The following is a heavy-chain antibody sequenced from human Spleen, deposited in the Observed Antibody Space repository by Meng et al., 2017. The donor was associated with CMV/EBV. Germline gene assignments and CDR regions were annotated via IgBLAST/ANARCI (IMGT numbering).Heavy chain of an antibody. CDR3: ARNGHYSLDS. V-gene: IGHV4-4*02. CDR2: LHHSGTT. CDR1: GGSFSIDYW. Sequence: SETLSLTCAVSGGSFSIDYWWSWVRQTPGKGLQWLGELHHSGTTTYNPSLNSRVSFSLDKSNDEFSLKLSSVTVSDTAVYYCARNGHYSLDSWSQGTLVTVSS. D-gene: IGHD3-22*01. J-gene: IGHJ4*02.